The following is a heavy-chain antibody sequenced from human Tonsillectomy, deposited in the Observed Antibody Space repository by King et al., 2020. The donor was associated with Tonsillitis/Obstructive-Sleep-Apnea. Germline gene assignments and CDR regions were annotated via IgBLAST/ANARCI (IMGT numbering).Heavy chain of an antibody. Sequence: VQLVESGGGLVQPGGSLRLSCAASGFTFSSYSMNWVRQAPGKGLEWVSYISGSSNTIYYADSVKGRFPISRDNAKNSLYLQMNSLRDEDTAVYYCARVRCSSTSCYAPYYYYMDVWGKGTTVTVSS. CDR2: ISGSSNTI. D-gene: IGHD2-2*01. V-gene: IGHV3-48*02. CDR1: GFTFSSYS. J-gene: IGHJ6*03. CDR3: ARVRCSSTSCYAPYYYYMDV.